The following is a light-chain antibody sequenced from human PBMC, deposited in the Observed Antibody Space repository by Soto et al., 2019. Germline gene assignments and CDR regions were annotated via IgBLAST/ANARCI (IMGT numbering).Light chain of an antibody. CDR3: HRYDSSPTYT. Sequence: EIVLTQGPATLSLSPGERATLACSASRSFASRYLAWDQHKPGQAPRLLLYASSSRATGIPDRFIGSGSGTDLTLTISRLEPDDSAVYYCHRYDSSPTYTFGPGTKVEIK. V-gene: IGKV3-20*01. J-gene: IGKJ2*01. CDR1: RSFASRY. CDR2: ASS.